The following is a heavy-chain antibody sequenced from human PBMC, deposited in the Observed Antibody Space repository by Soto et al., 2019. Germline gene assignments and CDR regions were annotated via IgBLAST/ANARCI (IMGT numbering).Heavy chain of an antibody. CDR3: ARGRRYCSGGSCYYYFDY. D-gene: IGHD2-15*01. CDR1: GYTFTSYD. Sequence: QVQLVQSGAEVKKPGASVKVSCKASGYTFTSYDINWGRQATGQGLEWMGWMNPNSGNTGYAQKFQGRVTMTRNTSISTAYMELSSLRSEDTAVYYCARGRRYCSGGSCYYYFDYWGQGTLVTVSS. CDR2: MNPNSGNT. V-gene: IGHV1-8*01. J-gene: IGHJ4*02.